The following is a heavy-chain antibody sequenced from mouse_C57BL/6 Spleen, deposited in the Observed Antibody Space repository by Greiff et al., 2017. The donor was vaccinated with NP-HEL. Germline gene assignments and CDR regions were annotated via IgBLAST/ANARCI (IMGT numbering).Heavy chain of an antibody. D-gene: IGHD2-4*01. CDR2: IWSGGST. CDR1: GFSLTSYG. V-gene: IGHV2-2*01. CDR3: ARRGDDYGGDYAMDY. J-gene: IGHJ4*01. Sequence: VQLQESGPGLVQPSQCLSITCTVSGFSLTSYGVHWVRQSPGKGLEWLGVIWSGGSTDYNAAFISRLSISKDNSKSQVFFKMNSLQADDTAIYYCARRGDDYGGDYAMDYWGQGTSVTVSS.